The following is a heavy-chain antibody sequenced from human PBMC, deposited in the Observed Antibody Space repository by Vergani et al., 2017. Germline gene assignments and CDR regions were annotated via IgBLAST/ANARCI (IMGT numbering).Heavy chain of an antibody. CDR1: GFTFSSYE. Sequence: EVQLLESGGGLVQPGGSLRLSCAASGFTFSSYEMNWVRQAPGKGLEWVSYISSSGTTIYYADSVKGRFTIARDNAKNSLYLQMNSLRAEDTALYYCARASRFCSRTSCYRDYYMDVWGKGTTVAVFS. CDR2: ISSSGTTI. D-gene: IGHD2-2*02. CDR3: ARASRFCSRTSCYRDYYMDV. J-gene: IGHJ6*03. V-gene: IGHV3-48*03.